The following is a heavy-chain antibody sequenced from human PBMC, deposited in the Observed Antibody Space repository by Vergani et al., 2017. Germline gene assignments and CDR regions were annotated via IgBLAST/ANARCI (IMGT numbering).Heavy chain of an antibody. V-gene: IGHV3-7*01. CDR2: IKQDGSEK. CDR3: VSTTPIAGEDYFDY. CDR1: GFTFSSYW. Sequence: EVQLVESGGGLVQPGGSLRLSCAASGFTFSSYWMSWVRQAPGKGLEWVANIKQDGSEKYYVDSVKGRFTISRDNAKNSLYLQMNSLRAEDTAVYYCVSTTPIAGEDYFDYWGQGTLVTVSS. D-gene: IGHD6-13*01. J-gene: IGHJ4*02.